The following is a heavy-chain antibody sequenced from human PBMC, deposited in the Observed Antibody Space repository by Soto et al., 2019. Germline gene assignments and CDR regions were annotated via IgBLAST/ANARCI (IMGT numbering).Heavy chain of an antibody. J-gene: IGHJ4*02. CDR3: TRARYGDHFDS. D-gene: IGHD4-17*01. CDR2: IDYSGST. Sequence: QVQLQESGPGLLKPSETLSLTCSVSDDSMTGANWGWFRQSPEKGLEWIGYIDYSGSTNYNPSLRSRITITIDTSSNQFALNLASVTAADAAVYYCTRARYGDHFDSWGQGTLVTVSS. CDR1: DDSMTGAN. V-gene: IGHV4-59*01.